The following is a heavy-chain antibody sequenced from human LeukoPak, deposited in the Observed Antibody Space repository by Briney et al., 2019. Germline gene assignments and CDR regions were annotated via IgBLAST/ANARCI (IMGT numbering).Heavy chain of an antibody. Sequence: GGSLRLSCAAPGVTFSVHAMGWVRQAPGKGLEWVSSIKGGGGDPFYADSVKGRFTVSRDNSKNTLFLQLNSLRAEDSAVYYCAKGGHDFNPFYWWGQGTLVTVSS. V-gene: IGHV3-23*01. J-gene: IGHJ4*02. CDR2: IKGGGGDP. CDR1: GVTFSVHA. CDR3: AKGGHDFNPFYW. D-gene: IGHD2-21*02.